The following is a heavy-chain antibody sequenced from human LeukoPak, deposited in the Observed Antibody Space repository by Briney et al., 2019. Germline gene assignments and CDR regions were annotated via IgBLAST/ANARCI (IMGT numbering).Heavy chain of an antibody. V-gene: IGHV4-34*01. J-gene: IGHJ3*02. CDR1: GGSFSGYY. CDR2: INHSGST. CDR3: ARDRYDSSGFDVFDI. D-gene: IGHD3-22*01. Sequence: SSETLSLTCAVYGGSFSGYYWSWIRQPPGKGLEWIGEINHSGSTNYNPSLKSRVTISVDTSKSQFSLKLSSVIAADTAVYYCARDRYDSSGFDVFDIWGQGTMVTVSS.